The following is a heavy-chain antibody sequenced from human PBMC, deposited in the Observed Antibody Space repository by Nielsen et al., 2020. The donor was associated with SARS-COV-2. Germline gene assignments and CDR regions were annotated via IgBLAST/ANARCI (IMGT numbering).Heavy chain of an antibody. J-gene: IGHJ4*02. CDR2: IKSKTDGGTT. Sequence: GGSLRLSCAASGFTFSNAWMSWVRQAPGKGLEWVGRIKSKTDGGTTDYAAPVKGRFTISRDNSKNTLYLQMNSLRAEDTAVYYCARDFGVDPKDGFDYWGQGTLVTVSS. CDR1: GFTFSNAW. V-gene: IGHV3-15*01. D-gene: IGHD3-3*01. CDR3: ARDFGVDPKDGFDY.